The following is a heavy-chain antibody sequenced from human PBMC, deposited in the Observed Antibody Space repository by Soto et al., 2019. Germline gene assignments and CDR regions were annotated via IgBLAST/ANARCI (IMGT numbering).Heavy chain of an antibody. J-gene: IGHJ3*02. CDR1: GFTYSSHG. CDR2: LSRGGGST. Sequence: EAQLLESGGELIQPGGSLRLSCAASGFTYSSHGMSWVRQAPGKGLEWIAGLSRGGGSTYYADYVKGRFTISKDDSKNTRDVIMNSLRVEDTGLYYCARDGQYRTDGCDIWGQGTMVTVSS. D-gene: IGHD5-12*01. CDR3: ARDGQYRTDGCDI. V-gene: IGHV3-23*01.